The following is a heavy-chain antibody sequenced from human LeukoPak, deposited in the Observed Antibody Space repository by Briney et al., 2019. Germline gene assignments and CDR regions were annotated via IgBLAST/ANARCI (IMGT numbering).Heavy chain of an antibody. Sequence: GESLRLSCAASGFTFSSYSMNWVRQAPGKGLEWVSYITSSSSTIYYADSVKGRFTISRDNAKNSLYLQMNSLRAEDTAVYYCAKDDRIQTRRYSYNYWGQGTLVTVSS. V-gene: IGHV3-48*01. CDR3: AKDDRIQTRRYSYNY. CDR2: ITSSSSTI. CDR1: GFTFSSYS. J-gene: IGHJ4*02. D-gene: IGHD5-18*01.